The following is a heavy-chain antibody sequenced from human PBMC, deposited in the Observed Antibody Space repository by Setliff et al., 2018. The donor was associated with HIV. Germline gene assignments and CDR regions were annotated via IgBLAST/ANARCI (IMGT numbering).Heavy chain of an antibody. CDR1: GFTFSGYA. Sequence: PGGSLRLSCAVSGFTFSGYALNWVRQAPGKGLVWVAVISYDGVNAYYAESVEGRFTVSRDNSKNTPFLQMNSLRLEDTAVYYCARGGGSPRYFDYWGQGTLVTVPQ. D-gene: IGHD3-16*01. CDR2: ISYDGVNA. CDR3: ARGGGSPRYFDY. J-gene: IGHJ4*02. V-gene: IGHV3-30-3*01.